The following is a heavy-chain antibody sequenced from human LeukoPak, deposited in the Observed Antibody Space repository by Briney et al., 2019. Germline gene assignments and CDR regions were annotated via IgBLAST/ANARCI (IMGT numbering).Heavy chain of an antibody. CDR3: ARVPLTWYSSGFYYYYYYGMDV. CDR2: ISAYNGNT. J-gene: IGHJ6*02. D-gene: IGHD6-19*01. Sequence: ASVKVSCKASGYTFTSYGISWVRQAPGQGLEWMGWISAYNGNTNYAQKLQGRVTMTTDTSTSTAYMELRSLRSDDTAVHYCARVPLTWYSSGFYYYYYYGMDVWGQGTTVTVSS. V-gene: IGHV1-18*01. CDR1: GYTFTSYG.